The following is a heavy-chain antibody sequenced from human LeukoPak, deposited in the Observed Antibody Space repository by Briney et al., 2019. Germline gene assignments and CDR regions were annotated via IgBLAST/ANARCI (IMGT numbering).Heavy chain of an antibody. CDR2: ISAYNGHT. J-gene: IGHJ4*02. V-gene: IGHV1-18*01. CDR3: ARVGVNYYDSSGYYFGY. Sequence: ASVKVSCKASGYTFNSYGISWVRQAPGQGLEWMGWISAYNGHTNYAQKFQGRVTMTTDTSTSTAYMDLRSLRSDDTAVYYCARVGVNYYDSSGYYFGYWGQGTLVTVSS. D-gene: IGHD3-22*01. CDR1: GYTFNSYG.